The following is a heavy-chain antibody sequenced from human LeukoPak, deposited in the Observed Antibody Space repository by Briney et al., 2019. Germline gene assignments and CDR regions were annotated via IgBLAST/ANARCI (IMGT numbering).Heavy chain of an antibody. CDR2: QDGNNK. CDR1: GFTFSSYT. D-gene: IGHD5-12*01. Sequence: GGSLRLSCAASGFTFSSYTFHRVRQAPGKGLEWVAVQDGNNKYYTDSVKGRFTISRDNSKNTLYLQMNSLRAEDTAVYYCARDDRGYSGYHFDHWSQGTLVTVSS. J-gene: IGHJ4*02. CDR3: ARDDRGYSGYHFDH. V-gene: IGHV3-30-3*01.